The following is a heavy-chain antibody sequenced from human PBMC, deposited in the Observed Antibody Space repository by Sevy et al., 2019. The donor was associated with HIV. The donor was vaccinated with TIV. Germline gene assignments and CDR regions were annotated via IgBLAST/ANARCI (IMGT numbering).Heavy chain of an antibody. Sequence: SETLSLTCTVSGGSISSYYWSWIRQPPGKGLEWIGYIYYSGSINYNPSLKSRVTISVDTSKNQFSLKLSSVTAAETAVYYCGRGGGSWYGGYYYYYYMDVWGKGTTVTVSS. D-gene: IGHD6-13*01. J-gene: IGHJ6*03. CDR3: GRGGGSWYGGYYYYYYMDV. CDR1: GGSISSYY. V-gene: IGHV4-59*01. CDR2: IYYSGSI.